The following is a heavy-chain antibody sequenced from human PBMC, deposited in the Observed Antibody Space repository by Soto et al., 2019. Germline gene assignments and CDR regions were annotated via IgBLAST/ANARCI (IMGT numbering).Heavy chain of an antibody. D-gene: IGHD1-1*01. CDR1: GAALSSGGYF. V-gene: IGHV4-61*08. CDR2: IYYSGGT. Sequence: SETLSLTCTGSGAALSSGGYFYTWVRQPPGKGLEWLGYIYYSGGTNYNPSLKSRVTISLDKSKGQFSLRRISVTAADTAVYYCTSEQSDDNYLDPWGQGTLVTVYS. J-gene: IGHJ5*02. CDR3: TSEQSDDNYLDP.